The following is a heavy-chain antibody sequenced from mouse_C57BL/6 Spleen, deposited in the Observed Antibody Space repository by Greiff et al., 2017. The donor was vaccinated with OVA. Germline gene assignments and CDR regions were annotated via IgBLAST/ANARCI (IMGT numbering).Heavy chain of an antibody. CDR1: GYTFTSYW. D-gene: IGHD1-1*01. CDR2: IDPSDSYT. V-gene: IGHV1-50*01. CDR3: ARWGTTVVATGYFDV. Sequence: QVQLQQSGAELVKPGASVKLSCKASGYTFTSYWMQWVKQRPGQGLEWIGEIDPSDSYTNYNQKFKGKATLTVDTSSSTAYMQLSSLTSEDSAVYYCARWGTTVVATGYFDVWGTGTTVTVSS. J-gene: IGHJ1*03.